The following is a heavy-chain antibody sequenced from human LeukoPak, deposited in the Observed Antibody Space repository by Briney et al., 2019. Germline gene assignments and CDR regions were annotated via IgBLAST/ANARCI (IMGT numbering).Heavy chain of an antibody. V-gene: IGHV1-8*01. CDR1: GYTFTTHD. CDR3: ARGLGDYNTDWFPVSGY. CDR2: MNPGSGDT. Sequence: GASVKVSCGASGYTFTTHDLTWVRQATGQGLEWMGWMNPGSGDTAYAQKFQGRVTMTRDTSMSTAYMELNSLGSEDTAIYYCARGLGDYNTDWFPVSGYWGQGTPVTVSS. J-gene: IGHJ4*02. D-gene: IGHD3-9*01.